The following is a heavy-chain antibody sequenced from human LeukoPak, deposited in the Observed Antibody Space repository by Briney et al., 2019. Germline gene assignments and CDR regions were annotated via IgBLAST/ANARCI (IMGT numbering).Heavy chain of an antibody. CDR1: GYTFTSYY. CDR2: INPSGGST. V-gene: IGHV1-46*01. J-gene: IGHJ4*02. D-gene: IGHD5-18*01. Sequence: ASVKVSCKASGYTFTSYYMHWVRQAPGQGLEWMGIINPSGGSTSYAQKFQGRVTMTRDMSTSTVYMELNSLRAEDTAVYYCAKDEVDTAMGGFDYWGQGTLVTVSS. CDR3: AKDEVDTAMGGFDY.